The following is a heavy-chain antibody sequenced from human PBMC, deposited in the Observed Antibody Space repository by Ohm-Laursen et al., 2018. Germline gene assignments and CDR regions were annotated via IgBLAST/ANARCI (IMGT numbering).Heavy chain of an antibody. D-gene: IGHD6-19*01. CDR3: ARGNGGGWVYFDY. CDR2: ISSSGSTI. V-gene: IGHV3-48*03. CDR1: GFTFSSYE. Sequence: SLRLSCSASGFTFSSYEMNWVRQAPGKGLEWASYISSSGSTIHYADSVKGRFTISRDSSKNTLYLQMNSLRAEDTAVYYCARGNGGGWVYFDYWGQGSLVTVS. J-gene: IGHJ4*02.